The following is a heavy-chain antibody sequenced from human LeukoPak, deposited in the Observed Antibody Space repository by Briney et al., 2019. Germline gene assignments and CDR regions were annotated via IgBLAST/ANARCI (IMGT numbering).Heavy chain of an antibody. Sequence: GGSLRLSCAASGFTFSSYAMHWVRQAPGKGLEWGAVISYDGSNKYYADSVKGRFTISRDNSKNTLYLQMNSLRAEDTAVYYCARDCSSTSCYSGLDYWGQGTLVTVSS. J-gene: IGHJ4*02. CDR3: ARDCSSTSCYSGLDY. V-gene: IGHV3-30*04. D-gene: IGHD2-2*01. CDR2: ISYDGSNK. CDR1: GFTFSSYA.